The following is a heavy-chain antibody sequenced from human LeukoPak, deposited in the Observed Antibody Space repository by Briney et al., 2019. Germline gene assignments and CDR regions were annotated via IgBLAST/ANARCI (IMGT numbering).Heavy chain of an antibody. CDR3: VRSSTYHLFDD. V-gene: IGHV4-59*08. Sequence: SETLSLTCTVSGGSISSYSCSWLRQPPGKGLEWIGYMYYSGSTNYNPSLKSRVTISVDMSKNQFSPKLSSVTAADTAVYYCVRSSTYHLFDDWGQGTLVTVSS. D-gene: IGHD2-15*01. CDR2: MYYSGST. J-gene: IGHJ4*02. CDR1: GGSISSYS.